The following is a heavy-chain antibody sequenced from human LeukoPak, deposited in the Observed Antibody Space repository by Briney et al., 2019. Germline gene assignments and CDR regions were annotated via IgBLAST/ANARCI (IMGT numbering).Heavy chain of an antibody. Sequence: PSETLSLTCTVSGGSISSYYWSWIRQPPGKGLEWIGYIYYSGSTNYNPSLKSRVTISVDTSKNQFSLKLSSVTAADTAVYYCARGGGDFWSGYSYYFDYWGQGTLVTVSS. D-gene: IGHD3-3*01. V-gene: IGHV4-59*01. CDR2: IYYSGST. CDR1: GGSISSYY. CDR3: ARGGGDFWSGYSYYFDY. J-gene: IGHJ4*02.